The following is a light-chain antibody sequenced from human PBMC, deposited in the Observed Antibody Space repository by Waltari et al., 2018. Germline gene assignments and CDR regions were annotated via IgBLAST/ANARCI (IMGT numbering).Light chain of an antibody. V-gene: IGKV4-1*01. Sequence: DIVMTQSPDSLAVSLGERATINCKSSQSVLYSSNNKNYVAWYQQKPGQPPKLLVDWASTRESGVPDRFSAGGSGTDFTLTISSLQAEDVAVYYCRQFYTTPMTFGQGTRLEIK. CDR2: WAS. J-gene: IGKJ5*01. CDR3: RQFYTTPMT. CDR1: QSVLYSSNNKNY.